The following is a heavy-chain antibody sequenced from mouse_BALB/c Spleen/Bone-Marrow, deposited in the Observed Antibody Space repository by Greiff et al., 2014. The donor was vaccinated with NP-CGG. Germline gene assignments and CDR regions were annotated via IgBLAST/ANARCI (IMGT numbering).Heavy chain of an antibody. V-gene: IGHV14-3*02. CDR3: TREGHYCRSDSLDY. CDR2: IDPANGNT. J-gene: IGHJ4*01. D-gene: IGHD1-2*01. Sequence: EVQLQQSGAELVKPGASVKLSCTASGFNVKDTYIQWVKQRPEQGLEWIGRIDPANGNTQYDPTFQGKATITTDTSSNTAYLQLSSLTSEDTAVYYFTREGHYCRSDSLDYWGQGTSVTVSS. CDR1: GFNVKDTY.